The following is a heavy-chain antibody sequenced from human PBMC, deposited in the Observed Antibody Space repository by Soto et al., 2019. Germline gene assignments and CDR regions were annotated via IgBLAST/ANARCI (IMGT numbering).Heavy chain of an antibody. CDR1: GYTFTNYG. J-gene: IGHJ4*02. CDR3: ARGDYGDYDY. V-gene: IGHV1-18*01. Sequence: QVQLVQSGAEVKIPGASVKVSCKASGYTFTNYGVSWVRQAPGQGLEWVGWISTYNGNTKYAQNLQDRVTMTTDTSTSTADMELRSLRSDDTAMYYCARGDYGDYDYWVQGTLVTVSS. CDR2: ISTYNGNT. D-gene: IGHD4-17*01.